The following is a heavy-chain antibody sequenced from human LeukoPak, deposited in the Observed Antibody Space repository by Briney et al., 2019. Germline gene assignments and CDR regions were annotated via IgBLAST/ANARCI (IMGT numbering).Heavy chain of an antibody. V-gene: IGHV3-74*01. CDR3: ARDKYGSGSYSWSKRLDY. D-gene: IGHD3-10*01. J-gene: IGHJ4*02. Sequence: PGGSLRLSCAASGFTFSSYWMHWVRQAPGKGLVGVSRINSDGSSTSYADSVKGRFTISRDNAKNTLYLQMNSLRAEDTAVYYCARDKYGSGSYSWSKRLDYWGQGTLVTVSS. CDR2: INSDGSST. CDR1: GFTFSSYW.